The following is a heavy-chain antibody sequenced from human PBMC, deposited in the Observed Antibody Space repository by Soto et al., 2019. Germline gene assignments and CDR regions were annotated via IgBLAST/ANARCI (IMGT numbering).Heavy chain of an antibody. CDR1: GFSFSTSGVA. CDR3: AHTRYCSGATCYRYYFDY. D-gene: IGHD2-15*01. V-gene: IGHV2-5*02. Sequence: QITLKESGPTLVRPTQTLTLTCSFSGFSFSTSGVAVGWIRQPPGKALEWLALIFCDHDKRYSPSVKSTLTITKDTSKNQVVLTMTNMDPVDTATYYCAHTRYCSGATCYRYYFDYWGQGTRVTVSS. J-gene: IGHJ4*02. CDR2: IFCDHDK.